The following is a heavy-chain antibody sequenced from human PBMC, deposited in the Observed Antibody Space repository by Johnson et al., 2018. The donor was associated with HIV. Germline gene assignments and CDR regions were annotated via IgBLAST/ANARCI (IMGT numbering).Heavy chain of an antibody. V-gene: IGHV3-20*04. Sequence: VQLVESGGGVVQPGRSLRLSCAASGFTFDDYGMSWVRQAPGKGLEWVSGINWDGDSTNYADSVKGRFTISRDNSKNMLYLQMNSLRAEDTAVYYCAKDGGAIYLDAFDIWGQGTMVTVSS. CDR1: GFTFDDYG. CDR3: AKDGGAIYLDAFDI. J-gene: IGHJ3*02. CDR2: INWDGDST. D-gene: IGHD2-2*02.